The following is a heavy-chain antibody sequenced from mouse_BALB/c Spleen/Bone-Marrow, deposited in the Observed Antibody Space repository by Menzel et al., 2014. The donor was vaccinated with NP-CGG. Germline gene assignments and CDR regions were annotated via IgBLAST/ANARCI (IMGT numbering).Heavy chain of an antibody. CDR1: GYTFTSYV. CDR2: INPYNDGT. CDR3: ARREDGYGTFYWYFDV. J-gene: IGHJ1*01. D-gene: IGHD2-2*01. V-gene: IGHV1-14*01. Sequence: VQLKESGPELVKPGASVKMSCKASGYTFTSYVMHWVKQKPGQGLEWIGYINPYNDGTKYNEKFKGKATLTSDKSSSTAYMELSSLTSGDSAVYYCARREDGYGTFYWYFDVWGAGTTVTVSS.